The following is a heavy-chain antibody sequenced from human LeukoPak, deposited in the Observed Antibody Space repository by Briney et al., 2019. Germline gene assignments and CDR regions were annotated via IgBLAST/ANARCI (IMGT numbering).Heavy chain of an antibody. V-gene: IGHV3-30*02. J-gene: IGHJ3*02. D-gene: IGHD5-18*01. CDR3: AKFDTVMVNHGAFDI. CDR2: IQHDGSGQ. CDR1: GFMFSSYG. Sequence: GGSLRLACTAPGFMFSSYGMHWVRQAPGKGLDWMAYIQHDGSGQFYADSVKGRFTISRDNSKNTVYLQMNSLRVEDTALYYCAKFDTVMVNHGAFDIWGLGTMVTVSS.